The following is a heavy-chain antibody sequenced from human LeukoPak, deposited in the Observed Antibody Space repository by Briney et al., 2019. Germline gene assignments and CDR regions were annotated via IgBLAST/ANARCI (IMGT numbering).Heavy chain of an antibody. V-gene: IGHV4-34*01. CDR1: GGSFSGYY. CDR3: ARDRAYYDFWSGPYGMDV. CDR2: INHSGST. Sequence: SETLSLTCAVYGGSFSGYYWSWIRQPPGKGLEWIGEINHSGSTNYNPSLKSRVTISVDTSKNQFSLKLSSVTAADTAVYYCARDRAYYDFWSGPYGMDVWGQGTTVTVSS. D-gene: IGHD3-3*01. J-gene: IGHJ6*02.